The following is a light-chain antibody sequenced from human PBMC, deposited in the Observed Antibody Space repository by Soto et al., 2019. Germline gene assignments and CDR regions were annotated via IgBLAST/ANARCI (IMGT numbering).Light chain of an antibody. CDR3: QQRSNWPSIT. J-gene: IGKJ5*01. Sequence: ESVLTQSPATLSLSPGERDTISCRASQSVSSYLAWYQQKPGQAPRLLIYDASNRATGIPARFSGSGSGTDFTLTISSLKPEDFAVYYCQQRSNWPSITFGQGTRLEIK. CDR1: QSVSSY. CDR2: DAS. V-gene: IGKV3-11*01.